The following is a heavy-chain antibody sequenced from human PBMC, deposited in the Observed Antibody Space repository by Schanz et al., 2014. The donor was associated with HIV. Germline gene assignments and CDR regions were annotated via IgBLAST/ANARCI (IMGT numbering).Heavy chain of an antibody. CDR3: ARDKSGSSWYDS. Sequence: QVQLVQSGAEVKKSGSSVKVSCKASGGSFSNYAIIWVRQAPGQGLEWMGIINPSGGATSYAQKFQGRVTMTRNTSISTAYMELTSLRSEDTAVYYCARDKSGSSWYDSWGQGTLVTVSS. D-gene: IGHD6-13*01. CDR1: GGSFSNYA. CDR2: INPSGGAT. V-gene: IGHV1-46*01. J-gene: IGHJ5*01.